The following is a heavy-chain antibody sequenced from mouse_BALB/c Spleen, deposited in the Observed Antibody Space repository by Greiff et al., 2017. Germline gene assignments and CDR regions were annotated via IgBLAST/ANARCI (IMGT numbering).Heavy chain of an antibody. Sequence: EVQRVESGGGLVQPGGSLRLSCATSGFTFTDYYMSWVRQPPGKALEWLGFIRNKANGYTTEYSASVKGRFTISRDNSQSILYLQMNTLRAEDSATYYCARDDGTGFDYWGQGTTLTVSS. CDR3: ARDDGTGFDY. CDR2: IRNKANGYTT. V-gene: IGHV7-3*02. D-gene: IGHD4-1*01. CDR1: GFTFTDYY. J-gene: IGHJ2*01.